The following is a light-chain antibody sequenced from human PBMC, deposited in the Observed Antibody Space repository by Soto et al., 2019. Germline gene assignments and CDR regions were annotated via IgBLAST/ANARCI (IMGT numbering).Light chain of an antibody. CDR3: CAYADTFYV. V-gene: IGLV2-11*01. J-gene: IGLJ1*01. Sequence: QSVLTQPRSVSGSPGQSVTISCTGTSSDVGSYKDVSWYQHHPGTVPKLMIYNVIERPSGVPDRFSGSKSGNTASLTISGLQAEDEANYYCCAYADTFYVFGTGTKVTVL. CDR1: SSDVGSYKD. CDR2: NVI.